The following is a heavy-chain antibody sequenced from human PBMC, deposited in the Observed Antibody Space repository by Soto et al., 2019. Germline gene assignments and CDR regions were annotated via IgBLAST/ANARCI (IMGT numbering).Heavy chain of an antibody. CDR3: ARGDGGEGAAAGMSYYYYGMDV. CDR1: GYTFTGYY. J-gene: IGHJ6*02. Sequence: ASVKVSCKASGYTFTGYYMHWVRQAPGQGLEWMGWINPNSGGTNYAQKFQGWVTMTRDTSISTAYMELSRLRSDDTAVYYCARGDGGEGAAAGMSYYYYGMDVWGQGTTVTVSS. CDR2: INPNSGGT. D-gene: IGHD6-13*01. V-gene: IGHV1-2*04.